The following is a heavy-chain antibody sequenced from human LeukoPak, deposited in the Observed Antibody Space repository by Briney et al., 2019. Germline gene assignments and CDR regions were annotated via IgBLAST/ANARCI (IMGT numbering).Heavy chain of an antibody. V-gene: IGHV3-30*04. D-gene: IGHD5-24*01. J-gene: IGHJ4*02. Sequence: GRSLRLSCAASGFTFSSYAMHWVRQAPGKGLEWVAVISYDGSNKYYADSVKGRFTISRDNSKNTLYLQMNSLRAEDTAVYYCAKEGPYGYLGYYFDYWGQGTLVTVSS. CDR3: AKEGPYGYLGYYFDY. CDR2: ISYDGSNK. CDR1: GFTFSSYA.